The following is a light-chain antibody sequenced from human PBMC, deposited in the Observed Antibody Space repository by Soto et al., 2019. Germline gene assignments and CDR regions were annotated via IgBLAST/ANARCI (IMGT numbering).Light chain of an antibody. CDR1: QGINSD. Sequence: IQLTQYPSSLSASVGDIVDITFRASQGINSDLAWYQQKPGKTPKLLISAAFSLEGGVPTRFSGSGSGADFTLTISSLQPEDSGTYYCQQLYDYPITFGPGTKVDIK. CDR2: AAF. CDR3: QQLYDYPIT. V-gene: IGKV1-9*01. J-gene: IGKJ3*01.